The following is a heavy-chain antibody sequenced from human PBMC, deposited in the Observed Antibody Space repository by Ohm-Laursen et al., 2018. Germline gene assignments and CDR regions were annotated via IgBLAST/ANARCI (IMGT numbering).Heavy chain of an antibody. D-gene: IGHD6-13*01. V-gene: IGHV3-30*18. Sequence: SLRLSCAASGFTFSSYGMHWVRQAPGKGLEWVAVISYDGSNKYYADSVKGRFTISRDNSKNTLYLQMNSLRAEDTAVYYCANLGAAAGNFDYWGQGTLVTVSS. CDR2: ISYDGSNK. J-gene: IGHJ4*02. CDR3: ANLGAAAGNFDY. CDR1: GFTFSSYG.